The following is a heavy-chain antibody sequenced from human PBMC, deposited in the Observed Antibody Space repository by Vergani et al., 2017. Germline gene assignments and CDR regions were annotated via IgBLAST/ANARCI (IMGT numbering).Heavy chain of an antibody. J-gene: IGHJ3*02. V-gene: IGHV3-7*03. Sequence: EVLLVESGGGLVQPGGSLRLSCAASGFTFSAYWMNWVRQAPGKGLEWVANIKQEGSEKYYVDSVKGRFTISRDNSKNTLFLHMNSLRPEDTAVYYCAKVGRSEVAGTFGAFDIWGQGTMVTVSS. CDR2: IKQEGSEK. CDR1: GFTFSAYW. CDR3: AKVGRSEVAGTFGAFDI. D-gene: IGHD6-19*01.